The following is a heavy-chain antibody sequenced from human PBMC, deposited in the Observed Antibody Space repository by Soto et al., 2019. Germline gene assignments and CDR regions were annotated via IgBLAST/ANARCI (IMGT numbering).Heavy chain of an antibody. Sequence: PSETLSLTCTVSGGSINSRSYYWGWIRQPPGKGLEWIGSIYHTGNAYYNPSLKSRVTISVDTSKNQFSLKLTSVTAADAALYYCARDFFDSSDYTTNWFGPWGQGTLVTVSS. CDR3: ARDFFDSSDYTTNWFGP. D-gene: IGHD3-22*01. CDR2: IYHTGNA. V-gene: IGHV4-39*01. CDR1: GGSINSRSYY. J-gene: IGHJ5*02.